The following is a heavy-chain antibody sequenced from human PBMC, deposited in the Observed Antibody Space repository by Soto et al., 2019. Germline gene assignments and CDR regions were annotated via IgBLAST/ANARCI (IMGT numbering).Heavy chain of an antibody. CDR1: GGSISSSSYY. CDR3: AREMAYAFDI. Sequence: LSLTCTVSGGSISSSSYYWGWIRQPPGKGLEWIGSIYYSGSTYYNPSLKSRVTISVDKSKNQFSLKLSSVTAADTAVYYCAREMAYAFDIWGQGTMVTVSS. J-gene: IGHJ3*02. V-gene: IGHV4-39*02. D-gene: IGHD5-12*01. CDR2: IYYSGST.